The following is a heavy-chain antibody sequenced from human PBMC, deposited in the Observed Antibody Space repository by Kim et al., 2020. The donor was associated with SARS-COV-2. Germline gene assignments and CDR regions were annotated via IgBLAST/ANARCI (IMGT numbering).Heavy chain of an antibody. V-gene: IGHV1-24*01. CDR1: GYTLTELS. CDR2: FDPEDGET. D-gene: IGHD3-9*01. CDR3: ATLPGSLRYRGNWFDP. Sequence: ASVKVSCKVSGYTLTELSMHWVRQAPGKGLDWMGGFDPEDGETIYAQKFQGRVTMTEDTSTDIAYMELCSLRPEDMAVYYCATLPGSLRYRGNWFDPWGQ. J-gene: IGHJ5*02.